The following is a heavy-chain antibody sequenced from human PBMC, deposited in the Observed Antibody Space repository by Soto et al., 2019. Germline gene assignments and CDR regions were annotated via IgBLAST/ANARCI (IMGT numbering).Heavy chain of an antibody. CDR1: GFTFSSYG. V-gene: IGHV3-33*01. Sequence: GGSLRLSCAASGFTFSSYGMHWVRQAPGKGLEWVAVIWYDGSNKYYADSVKGRFTISRDNSKNTLYLQMNSLRAEDTAVYYCARARCSGGSCYAYYYYYYMDVWGKGTTVTVSS. D-gene: IGHD2-15*01. CDR2: IWYDGSNK. CDR3: ARARCSGGSCYAYYYYYYMDV. J-gene: IGHJ6*03.